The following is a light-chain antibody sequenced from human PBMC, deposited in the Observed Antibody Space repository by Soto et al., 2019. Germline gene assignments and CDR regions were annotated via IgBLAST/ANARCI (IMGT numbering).Light chain of an antibody. Sequence: DIQMTQSPSSLSASVGDRVTITCQASQDIRNYLNWYQQKPGKAPKLLIYAASTLQSGVPSRFSGSGFGTDFTLAISSLQPEDFATYYCQQSYSTPGTFGQGTKVDI. CDR2: AAS. CDR3: QQSYSTPGT. V-gene: IGKV1-39*01. CDR1: QDIRNY. J-gene: IGKJ1*01.